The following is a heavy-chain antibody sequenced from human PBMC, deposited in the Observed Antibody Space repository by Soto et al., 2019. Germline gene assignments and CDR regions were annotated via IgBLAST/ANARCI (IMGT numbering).Heavy chain of an antibody. CDR3: ARKIYDYDTGPNFQYYFDS. V-gene: IGHV5-10-1*01. J-gene: IGHJ4*02. Sequence: XESLKISCKGSGYSFAGYGITWVRQKPGKGLEWMGRIDPSDSQTYYSPSFRGHVTISVTKSITTVFLQWSSLRASDTAMYYCARKIYDYDTGPNFQYYFDSWGQGTPVTVSS. CDR2: IDPSDSQT. D-gene: IGHD3-22*01. CDR1: GYSFAGYG.